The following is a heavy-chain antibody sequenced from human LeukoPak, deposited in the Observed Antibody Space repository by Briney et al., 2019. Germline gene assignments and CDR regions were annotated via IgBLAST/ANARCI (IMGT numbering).Heavy chain of an antibody. CDR1: GFTFSDYY. J-gene: IGHJ4*02. Sequence: GSLRLSCAASGFTFSDYYMSWIRQPPGKGLEWIGYIYYSGSTNYNPSLKSRVTISVDTSKNQFSLKLSSVTAADTAVYYCARRGREMATYFDYWGQGTLVTVSS. CDR2: IYYSGST. CDR3: ARRGREMATYFDY. D-gene: IGHD5-24*01. V-gene: IGHV4-59*08.